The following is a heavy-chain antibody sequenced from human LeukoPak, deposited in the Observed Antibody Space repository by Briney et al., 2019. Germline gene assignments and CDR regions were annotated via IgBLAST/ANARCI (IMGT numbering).Heavy chain of an antibody. CDR3: ASGWELLTFDY. V-gene: IGHV3-21*01. Sequence: GGSLRLSCAASGFTFSSYSMNWVRQAPGRGLEWVSSISSSSSYIYYADSVKGRFTISRDNAKNSLYLQMNSLRAEDTAVYYCASGWELLTFDYWGQGTLVTVSS. CDR2: ISSSSSYI. D-gene: IGHD1-26*01. J-gene: IGHJ4*02. CDR1: GFTFSSYS.